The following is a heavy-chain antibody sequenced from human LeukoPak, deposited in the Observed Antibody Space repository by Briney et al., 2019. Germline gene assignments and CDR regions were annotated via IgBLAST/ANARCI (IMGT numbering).Heavy chain of an antibody. CDR1: GGSISSHY. J-gene: IGHJ5*02. CDR2: IYYSGTT. D-gene: IGHD3-22*01. Sequence: SETLSLTCTVSGGSISSHYWSWIRQPPGKGLEWIGYIYYSGTTNYNPSLKSRVAISVDTSKNQFSLKLSSVTAADTAVYYCARGHGGYTYNWFDPWGQGTLVTVSS. CDR3: ARGHGGYTYNWFDP. V-gene: IGHV4-59*11.